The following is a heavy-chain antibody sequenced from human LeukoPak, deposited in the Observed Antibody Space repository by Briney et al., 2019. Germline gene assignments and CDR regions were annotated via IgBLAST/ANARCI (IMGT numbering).Heavy chain of an antibody. CDR2: INHSGST. V-gene: IGHV4-34*01. CDR3: ARGRGYDSYYYYYYGMDV. D-gene: IGHD5-12*01. CDR1: GGSFSGYY. J-gene: IGHJ6*02. Sequence: SETLSLTCAVYGGSFSGYYWSWIRQPPGKGLEWIGEINHSGSTNYNPSLKSRVTISVDTSKNQFSLKLSSVTAADTAVYYCARGRGYDSYYYYYYGMDVWGQGTTVTVSS.